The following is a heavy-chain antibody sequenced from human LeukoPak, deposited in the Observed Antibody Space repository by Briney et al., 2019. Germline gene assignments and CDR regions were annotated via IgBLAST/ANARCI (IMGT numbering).Heavy chain of an antibody. CDR2: IKQDGSEK. CDR3: LSESYYLHEFDY. Sequence: RGSLRLSCAASGFTFSSYWMSWVRQAPGKGLEWVANIKQDGSEKYYVDSVRGRFTISRDNAKNSLYLQMNSLRAEDTAVYYCLSESYYLHEFDYWGQGTLVTVSS. V-gene: IGHV3-7*01. CDR1: GFTFSSYW. J-gene: IGHJ4*02. D-gene: IGHD1-26*01.